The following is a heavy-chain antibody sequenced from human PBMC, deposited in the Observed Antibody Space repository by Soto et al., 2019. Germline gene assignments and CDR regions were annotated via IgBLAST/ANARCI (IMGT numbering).Heavy chain of an antibody. CDR1: GYSFTSYD. J-gene: IGHJ6*02. D-gene: IGHD2-2*01. V-gene: IGHV1-8*01. CDR2: MKPNSGNT. CDR3: ARTPQETPAASYSYYDYGMNV. Sequence: QVQLVQSGAEVKKPGASVKVSCKASGYSFTSYDINWVRQATGQGLEWMGWMKPNSGNTGYAQKFQCIVTMTRKTARSKDYMQLSRLRSEDTAVYYCARTPQETPAASYSYYDYGMNVWCQATTVTVS.